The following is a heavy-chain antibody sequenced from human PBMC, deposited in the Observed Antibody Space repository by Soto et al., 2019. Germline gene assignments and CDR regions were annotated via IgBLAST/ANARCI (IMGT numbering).Heavy chain of an antibody. CDR1: GFTFSSYA. J-gene: IGHJ3*02. Sequence: GGSLRLSCAASGFTFSSYAMHWVRQAPGKGLEWVAVISYDGRNKYYADSVKGRFTISRDNSKNTLYLQMNSQRAEDTAVYYCAREVAAFDIWGQGTMVTVSS. CDR2: ISYDGRNK. V-gene: IGHV3-30*04. D-gene: IGHD2-15*01. CDR3: AREVAAFDI.